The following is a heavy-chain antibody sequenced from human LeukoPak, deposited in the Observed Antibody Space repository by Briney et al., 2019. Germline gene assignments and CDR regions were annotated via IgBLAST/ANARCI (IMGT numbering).Heavy chain of an antibody. J-gene: IGHJ4*02. CDR3: ARAASGYDSWPMDY. V-gene: IGHV4-39*07. Sequence: SETLSLTCTVSGGSISSSSYYWGWIRQPPGKGLEWIGSIYYSGSTYYNPSLKSRVTISVDTSKNQFSLKLSSVTAADTAVYYCARAASGYDSWPMDYWGQGTLVTVSS. D-gene: IGHD5-12*01. CDR2: IYYSGST. CDR1: GGSISSSSYY.